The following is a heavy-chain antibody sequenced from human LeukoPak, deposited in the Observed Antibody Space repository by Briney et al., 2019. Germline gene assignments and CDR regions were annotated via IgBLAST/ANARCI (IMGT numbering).Heavy chain of an antibody. J-gene: IGHJ5*02. V-gene: IGHV1-2*02. CDR2: INPNSGGT. CDR1: GYTFTSFG. D-gene: IGHD2-2*01. Sequence: ASVKVSCKASGYTFTSFGISWVRQAPGQGLEWMGWINPNSGGTNYAQKFQGRVTMTRDTSISTAYMELSRLRSDDTAVYYCARAAYVVPAAKSEGWFDPWGQGTLVTVSS. CDR3: ARAAYVVPAAKSEGWFDP.